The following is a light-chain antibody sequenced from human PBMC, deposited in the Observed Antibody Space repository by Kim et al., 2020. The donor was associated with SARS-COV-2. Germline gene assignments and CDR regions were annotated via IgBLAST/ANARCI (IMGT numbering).Light chain of an antibody. CDR2: DVT. V-gene: IGLV2-11*01. CDR1: NNDIGRYNY. CDR3: CSYAGSDSFVV. J-gene: IGLJ2*01. Sequence: QSVTLSCTGTNNDIGRYNYVSWYQLHPGKAPKLIIYDVTRRPSGVPHRFSGSKSADTASLTISGLQTEDEAYYYCCSYAGSDSFVVFGGGTQLTVL.